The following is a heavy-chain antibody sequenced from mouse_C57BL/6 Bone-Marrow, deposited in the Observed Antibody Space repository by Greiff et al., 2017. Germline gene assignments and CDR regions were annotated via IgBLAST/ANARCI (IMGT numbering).Heavy chain of an antibody. J-gene: IGHJ2*01. V-gene: IGHV5-4*03. CDR1: GFTFSSYA. CDR2: ISDGGSYT. D-gene: IGHD1-1*01. Sequence: EVKLVESGGGLVKPGGSLKLSCAASGFTFSSYAMSWVRRTPEKRLEWVATISDGGSYTYYPDNVKCRFTISRDNAKNNLYLQMSHLKSEDTAMYYCSTVVASYYFDYWGQGTTLTVSS. CDR3: STVVASYYFDY.